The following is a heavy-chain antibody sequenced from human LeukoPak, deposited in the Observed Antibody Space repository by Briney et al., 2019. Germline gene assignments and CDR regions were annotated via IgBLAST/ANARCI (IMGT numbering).Heavy chain of an antibody. CDR3: ARGLTGSRAPYIWFDP. D-gene: IGHD7-27*01. CDR2: INHSGST. J-gene: IGHJ5*02. V-gene: IGHV4-34*01. Sequence: SETLSLTCAVYGGSFSGYYWSWIRQPPGKGLEWIGEINHSGSTNYNPSLKSRVTISVDTSKNQFSLKLSSVTAADTAVYYCARGLTGSRAPYIWFDPWGQGTLVTVSS. CDR1: GGSFSGYY.